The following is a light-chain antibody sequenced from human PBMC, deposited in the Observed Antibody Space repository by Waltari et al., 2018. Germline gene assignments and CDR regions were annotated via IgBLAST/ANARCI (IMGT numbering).Light chain of an antibody. CDR3: SSYAGSNNWRV. J-gene: IGLJ3*02. Sequence: QSALTQPPSASGSPGQSVTISCTGTSSDVGGYNYVSWYQQHPGKAPKLMIYEVSKRPSGVPDRFCASKSGNTASLTVSGLQAEDEANYYCSSYAGSNNWRVFGGGTKLTVL. CDR2: EVS. V-gene: IGLV2-8*01. CDR1: SSDVGGYNY.